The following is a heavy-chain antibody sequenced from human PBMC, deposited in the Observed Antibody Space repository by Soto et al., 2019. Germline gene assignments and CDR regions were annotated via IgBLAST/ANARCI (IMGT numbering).Heavy chain of an antibody. CDR3: ARDHAFDI. CDR1: GFTFSSYA. Sequence: PGGSLRLSCAASGFTFSSYAMHWVRQAPGKGLEYVSAISSNGGSTYYANSVKGRFTISRDNSKNTLYLQMGSLRAEDMAVYYCARDHAFDIWGQGTMVTVSS. J-gene: IGHJ3*02. CDR2: ISSNGGST. V-gene: IGHV3-64*01.